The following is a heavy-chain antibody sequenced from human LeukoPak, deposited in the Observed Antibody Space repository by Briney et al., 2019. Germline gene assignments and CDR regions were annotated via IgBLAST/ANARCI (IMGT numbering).Heavy chain of an antibody. CDR3: AKVNNYDDY. CDR2: ISPDGNNE. V-gene: IGHV3-30*18. Sequence: PGRSLRLSCAASGFTFSTFGIHWVRQAPGKGLKWVAAISPDGNNEYYTDSVKGRFTISRDNSKNMIYLQMNSLRGEDSAVYYCAKVNNYDDYWGQGTLVTVSS. J-gene: IGHJ4*02. D-gene: IGHD1/OR15-1a*01. CDR1: GFTFSTFG.